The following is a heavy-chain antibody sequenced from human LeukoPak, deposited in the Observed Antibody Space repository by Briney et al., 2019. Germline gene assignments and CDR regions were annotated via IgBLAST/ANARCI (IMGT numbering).Heavy chain of an antibody. V-gene: IGHV4-34*01. J-gene: IGHJ4*02. CDR1: GGSFSGYY. CDR3: ARGSAGVYYYGSGSYYRKPWPGAWIFDY. Sequence: PSETLSLTCAVYGGSFSGYYWSWIRQPPGKGLEWIGEINHSGSTNYNPSLKSRVTISVDTSKNQFSLKLSSVTAADTAVYYCARGSAGVYYYGSGSYYRKPWPGAWIFDYWGQGTLVTVSS. CDR2: INHSGST. D-gene: IGHD3-10*01.